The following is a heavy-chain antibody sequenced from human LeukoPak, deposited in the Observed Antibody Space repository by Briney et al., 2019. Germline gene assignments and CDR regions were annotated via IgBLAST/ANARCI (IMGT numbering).Heavy chain of an antibody. CDR1: GGSFSGYY. CDR2: INHSGST. D-gene: IGHD1-26*01. CDR3: ARDLSGSYLDY. V-gene: IGHV4-34*01. Sequence: SETLSLTCAVYGGSFSGYYWSWIRQPPGKGLVWIGEINHSGSTNYNPSLKSRVTISVDTSKNQFSLKLSSVTAADTAVYYCARDLSGSYLDYWGQGTLVTVSS. J-gene: IGHJ4*02.